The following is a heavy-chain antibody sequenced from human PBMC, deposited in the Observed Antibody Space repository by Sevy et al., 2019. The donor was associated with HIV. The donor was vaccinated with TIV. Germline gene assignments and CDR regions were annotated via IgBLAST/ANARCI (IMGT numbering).Heavy chain of an antibody. CDR1: SGSINSDH. J-gene: IGHJ3*02. CDR3: ARRNDFAI. CDR2: VYYIGGT. Sequence: SETLSLTCTVSSGSINSDHWNWIRQPPGKGLEWIGYVYYIGGTNYNPSLKNRVTISVDRTKNQFSLKLTSVTAADTAVYYCARRNDFAIWGQGTMVTVSS. V-gene: IGHV4-59*08.